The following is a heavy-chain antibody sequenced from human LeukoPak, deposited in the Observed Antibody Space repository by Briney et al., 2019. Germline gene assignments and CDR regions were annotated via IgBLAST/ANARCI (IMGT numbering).Heavy chain of an antibody. D-gene: IGHD6-6*01. Sequence: GGSLRLSCAASGFTFSSYAMSWVRQAPGKGLEWVAFIRYDGSNKYYADSVKGRFTISRDNSKNTLYLQMNNLRAEDTAVYYCAIEDYSSSSSGAFDIWGQGTMVTVSS. CDR3: AIEDYSSSSSGAFDI. CDR1: GFTFSSYA. V-gene: IGHV3-30*02. J-gene: IGHJ3*02. CDR2: IRYDGSNK.